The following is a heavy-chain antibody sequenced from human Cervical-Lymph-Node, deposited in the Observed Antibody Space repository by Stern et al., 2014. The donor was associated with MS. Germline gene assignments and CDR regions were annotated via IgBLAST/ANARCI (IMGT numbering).Heavy chain of an antibody. Sequence: QVQLVQSGAEVKKPGASVKVSCKASGGTFNRLAVSWVRQAPGQGLEWMGGIIPIFGTRNYAHKFQDRVTITADTSTSTAYLELTSLRSEDTAVYFCARGIAVSDSFDLWGQGTLVTVSS. J-gene: IGHJ4*02. CDR3: ARGIAVSDSFDL. D-gene: IGHD6-19*01. CDR2: IIPIFGTR. CDR1: GGTFNRLA. V-gene: IGHV1-69*06.